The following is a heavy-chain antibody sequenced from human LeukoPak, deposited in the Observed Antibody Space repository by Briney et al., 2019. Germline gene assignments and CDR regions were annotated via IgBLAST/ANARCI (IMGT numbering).Heavy chain of an antibody. J-gene: IGHJ6*03. V-gene: IGHV3-13*01. CDR1: GLIFSNYH. Sequence: GGSLTLSCAASGLIFSNYHMHWVRHLAGKGLEWVSSICTIGDTFYPGSVKGRFTISRENAKNSLYLQMNSLRAGDTAVYYCARATVIGDVPVPGYMDVWGKGTTVTVSS. CDR3: ARATVIGDVPVPGYMDV. D-gene: IGHD2-21*01. CDR2: ICTIGDT.